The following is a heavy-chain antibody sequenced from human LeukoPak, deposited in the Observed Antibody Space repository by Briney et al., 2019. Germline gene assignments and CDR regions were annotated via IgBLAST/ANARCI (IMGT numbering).Heavy chain of an antibody. Sequence: SETLSLTCSVSGDSISSRGSYWGWLRQPPGKGLEWIGNIFYSGSTHFDPSLKSRVTISADTSNNQFSLKLNSVTAADTAIYYCARLLGSNPPDHWGQGTLVTVSS. CDR1: GDSISSRGSY. J-gene: IGHJ4*02. CDR2: IFYSGST. V-gene: IGHV4-39*01. CDR3: ARLLGSNPPDH. D-gene: IGHD1-14*01.